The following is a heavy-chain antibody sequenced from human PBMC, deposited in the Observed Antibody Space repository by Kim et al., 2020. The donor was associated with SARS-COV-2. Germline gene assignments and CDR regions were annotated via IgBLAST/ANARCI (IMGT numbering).Heavy chain of an antibody. CDR1: GFTFSSYW. CDR2: IKQDGSEK. V-gene: IGHV3-7*03. CDR3: ARDLGQVVEQNYFDY. J-gene: IGHJ4*02. Sequence: GGSLRLSCAASGFTFSSYWMSWVRQAPGKGLEWVANIKQDGSEKYYVDSVKGRFTISRDNAKNSLYLQMNSLRAEDTAVYYCARDLGQVVEQNYFDYWGQGTLATVSS. D-gene: IGHD3-22*01.